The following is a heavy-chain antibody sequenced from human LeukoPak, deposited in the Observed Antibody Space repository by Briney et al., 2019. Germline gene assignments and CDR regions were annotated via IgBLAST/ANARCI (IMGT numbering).Heavy chain of an antibody. Sequence: SETLSLTCTVSGGSISSSSYYWGWIRQPQGKGLEWIGSIYYSGSTYYNPSLKSRVTISVDTSKNQFSLKLSSVTAADTAVYYCARHSDSSGYYFDYWGQGTLVTVSS. CDR1: GGSISSSSYY. V-gene: IGHV4-39*01. J-gene: IGHJ4*02. D-gene: IGHD3-22*01. CDR3: ARHSDSSGYYFDY. CDR2: IYYSGST.